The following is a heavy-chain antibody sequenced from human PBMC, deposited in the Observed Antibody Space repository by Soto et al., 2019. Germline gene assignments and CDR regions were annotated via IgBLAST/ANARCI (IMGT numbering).Heavy chain of an antibody. J-gene: IGHJ6*02. CDR3: ARESWNADYYYYYGMDF. D-gene: IGHD1-1*01. Sequence: QVQLVQSGAEVTKPGASVKVSCKASGYTFTIYGVTWVRQAPGQGLEWMGWISGYNGNTKYAQKFQGRVTMTTDTSTSTAFLELRSLRSDDTAVYYCARESWNADYYYYYGMDFWGQGTTVTVSS. V-gene: IGHV1-18*01. CDR2: ISGYNGNT. CDR1: GYTFTIYG.